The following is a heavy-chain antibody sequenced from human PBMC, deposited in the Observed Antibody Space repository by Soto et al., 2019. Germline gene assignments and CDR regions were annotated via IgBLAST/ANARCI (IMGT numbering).Heavy chain of an antibody. Sequence: SGGSLRLSCTMSGFNVDDYGMSLVRHVPGKGLEWVSGIYWKGGNRHYADSVKGRFTITRDNAKNSLYLQLDSLRAEDTALYYCVRSGDYRSGSYWYFFDYWGQGTQVTVSS. D-gene: IGHD3-10*01. CDR1: GFNVDDYG. V-gene: IGHV3-20*04. CDR3: VRSGDYRSGSYWYFFDY. J-gene: IGHJ4*02. CDR2: IYWKGGNR.